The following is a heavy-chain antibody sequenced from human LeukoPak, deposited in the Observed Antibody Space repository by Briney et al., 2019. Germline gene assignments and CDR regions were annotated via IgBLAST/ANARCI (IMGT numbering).Heavy chain of an antibody. D-gene: IGHD6-19*01. V-gene: IGHV3-30*04. CDR1: EFIFITSL. J-gene: IGHJ4*02. Sequence: GGSLRLSCAGPEFIFITSLIHWVRQAPGKGLEWVTLIANDGREIYYSDSVKGQFTISRDNSEKRVYLQMNNLRTEDTAVYFCAGEIGRSAGYDYWGQGTLVTVSS. CDR3: AGEIGRSAGYDY. CDR2: IANDGREI.